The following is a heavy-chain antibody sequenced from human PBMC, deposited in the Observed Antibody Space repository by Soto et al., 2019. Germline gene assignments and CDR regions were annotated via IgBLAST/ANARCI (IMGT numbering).Heavy chain of an antibody. V-gene: IGHV4-61*01. CDR1: GGSVSSGSYY. Sequence: SETLSLTCTVSGGSVSSGSYYWSWIRQPPGKGLEWIGYISDSGSTNYKSSLKSRVTISVDTSKNQFSLKLSSVTAADTAVYYCARANIAAAGIHYWGQETLVTVSS. CDR3: ARANIAAAGIHY. CDR2: ISDSGST. J-gene: IGHJ4*02. D-gene: IGHD6-13*01.